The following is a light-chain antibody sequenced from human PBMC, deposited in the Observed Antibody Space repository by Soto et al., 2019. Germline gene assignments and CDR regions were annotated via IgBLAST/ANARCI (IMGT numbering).Light chain of an antibody. CDR2: DAS. CDR3: QQRSNWPPT. CDR1: QSVSSY. J-gene: IGKJ4*01. Sequence: VWTQSPATLSLSPGERATLSCRASQSVSSYLAWYQQKPGQAPRLLIYDASNRATGIPARFSGSGSGTDFTLTISSLEPEDFAVYYCQQRSNWPPTFGGGTKVDNK. V-gene: IGKV3-11*01.